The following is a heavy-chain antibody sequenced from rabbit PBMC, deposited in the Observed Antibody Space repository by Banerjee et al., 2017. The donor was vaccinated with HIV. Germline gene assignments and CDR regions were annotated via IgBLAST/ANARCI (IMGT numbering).Heavy chain of an antibody. J-gene: IGHJ4*01. V-gene: IGHV1S47*01. D-gene: IGHD1-1*01. Sequence: QEQLVESGGGLVQPEGSLTLTCKASGFDVSSYWICWVRQAPGKRPEWIACIFLGSGGDTYYASWAKGRFTITRSTSLNTVTLQMTSLTAADTATYFCARGVGGYFGIIYGFRYFNLWGQGTLVTVS. CDR3: ARGVGGYFGIIYGFRYFNL. CDR1: GFDVSSYW. CDR2: IFLGSGGDT.